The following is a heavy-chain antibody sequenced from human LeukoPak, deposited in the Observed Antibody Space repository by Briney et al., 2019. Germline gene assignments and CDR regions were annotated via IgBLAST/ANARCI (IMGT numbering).Heavy chain of an antibody. D-gene: IGHD5-12*01. CDR3: ARTPYSGYVGFGYYYYYMDV. Sequence: SQTLSLTCAVSGGSISSGGYSWSWIRQPPGKGLEWIGYIYYSDSTYYNPSLKSRVTISVDTSKNQFSLKLSSVTAADTAVYYCARTPYSGYVGFGYYYYYMDVWGKGTTVTVSS. CDR2: IYYSDST. J-gene: IGHJ6*03. V-gene: IGHV4-30-4*07. CDR1: GGSISSGGYS.